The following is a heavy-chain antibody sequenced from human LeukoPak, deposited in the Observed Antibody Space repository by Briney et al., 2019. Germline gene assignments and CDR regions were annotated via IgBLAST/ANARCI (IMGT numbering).Heavy chain of an antibody. D-gene: IGHD5-18*01. J-gene: IGHJ4*02. CDR2: IIPIFGTA. CDR1: GGTFISYA. CDR3: ARGGPQRRDTAAY. V-gene: IGHV1-69*01. Sequence: SVKVSCKASGGTFISYAISWVRQAPGQGLEWMGGIIPIFGTANYAQKFQGRVTITADESTSTAYMELSSLRSEDTAVYYCARGGPQRRDTAAYWGQETLVTVSS.